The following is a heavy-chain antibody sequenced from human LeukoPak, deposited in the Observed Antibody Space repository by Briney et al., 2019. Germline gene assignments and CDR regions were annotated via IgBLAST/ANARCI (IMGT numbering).Heavy chain of an antibody. CDR1: GFTFSSYA. D-gene: IGHD3-22*01. CDR3: AKDGYRYYYDSSGYYPTYYFDY. J-gene: IGHJ4*02. CDR2: ISGSGGST. Sequence: PGGSLRLSCAASGFTFSSYAMSWVRQAPGKGLEWVSAISGSGGSTYYADSVKGRFTISRDNSKNTLYLQMNSLRAEDTAVYYCAKDGYRYYYDSSGYYPTYYFDYWGQGILVTVSS. V-gene: IGHV3-23*01.